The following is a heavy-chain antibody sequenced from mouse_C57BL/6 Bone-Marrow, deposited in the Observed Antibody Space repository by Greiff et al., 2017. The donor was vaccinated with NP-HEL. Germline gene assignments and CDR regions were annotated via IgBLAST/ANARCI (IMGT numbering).Heavy chain of an antibody. CDR3: ARHEVYYSSRGY. CDR2: ISSGGSYT. CDR1: GFTFSSYG. J-gene: IGHJ2*01. V-gene: IGHV5-6*01. D-gene: IGHD1-1*01. Sequence: EVKLMESGGDLVKPGGSLKLSCAASGFTFSSYGMSWVRQTPDKRLEWVATISSGGSYTYYPDSVKGRFTISRDNAKTTLYLQMSSLKSWDTAMNYCARHEVYYSSRGYWGQGTTRTVAS.